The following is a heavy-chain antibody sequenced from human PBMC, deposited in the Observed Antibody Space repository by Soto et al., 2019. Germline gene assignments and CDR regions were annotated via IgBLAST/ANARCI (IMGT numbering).Heavy chain of an antibody. CDR1: GGSISSGGYY. J-gene: IGHJ6*02. Sequence: SETLSLTCTVSGGSISSGGYYWSWIRQHPGKGLEWIGYIYYSGSTYYNPSLKSRVTISVDTSKNQFSLKLSSVTAADTAVYYCARGAPLDSTKPNERPLNYYGMDVWGQGTTVTVSS. D-gene: IGHD2-2*03. CDR3: ARGAPLDSTKPNERPLNYYGMDV. CDR2: IYYSGST. V-gene: IGHV4-31*03.